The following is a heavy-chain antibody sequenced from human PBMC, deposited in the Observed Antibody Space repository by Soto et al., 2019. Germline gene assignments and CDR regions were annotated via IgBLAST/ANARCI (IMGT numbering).Heavy chain of an antibody. J-gene: IGHJ4*02. CDR3: AKDGRAYYDDSSGPTGPYYFDY. V-gene: IGHV3-23*01. Sequence: GGSLRLSCAASGFTFSSYAMSWVRQAPGKGLEWVSAISGSGGSTYYADSVKGRFTISRDNSKNTLYLQMNSLRAEDTAVYYCAKDGRAYYDDSSGPTGPYYFDYWGQGTLVTAPQ. D-gene: IGHD3-22*01. CDR2: ISGSGGST. CDR1: GFTFSSYA.